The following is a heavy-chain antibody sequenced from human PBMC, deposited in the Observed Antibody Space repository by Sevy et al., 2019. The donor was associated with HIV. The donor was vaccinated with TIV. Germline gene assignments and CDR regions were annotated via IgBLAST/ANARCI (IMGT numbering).Heavy chain of an antibody. D-gene: IGHD1-26*01. V-gene: IGHV3-30-3*01. CDR3: AGDGGYSIKWYPLY. CDR2: ISYEGTET. CDR1: GFAFSTHA. Sequence: GGSLRLSCAASGFAFSTHAMHWVRQAPGKGLEWVAGISYEGTETFHAASVEGRFTISRDNSKNMLSLQINSLKPEDTAVYYCAGDGGYSIKWYPLYWGHGTLVTVSS. J-gene: IGHJ4*01.